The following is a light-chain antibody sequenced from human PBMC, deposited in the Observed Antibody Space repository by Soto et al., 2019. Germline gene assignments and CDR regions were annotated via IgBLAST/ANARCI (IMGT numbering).Light chain of an antibody. V-gene: IGKV3-20*01. CDR3: QQYGFSPIS. CDR1: QTVTNDY. J-gene: IGKJ5*01. Sequence: EVVLTQSPGTLSVSPWGTLXLXCLTSQTVTNDYLAWYQQKDGQAPRLLIYDASTRATGVPDRFSGSGSGPEYTLTITRLEPEDFAVYSCQQYGFSPISFGQGTRLEIK. CDR2: DAS.